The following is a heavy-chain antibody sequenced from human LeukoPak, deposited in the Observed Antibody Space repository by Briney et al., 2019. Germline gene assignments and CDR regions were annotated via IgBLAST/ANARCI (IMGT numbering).Heavy chain of an antibody. V-gene: IGHV4-34*01. CDR1: GGSFSGYY. Sequence: SETLSLTCAVYGGSFSGYYWSWIRQPPGKGLEWIGEINHSGSTNYNPSLKSRVTISVDTSENQFSLKLSSVTAADTAVYYCARMLRYFDWLPYYYYYMDVWGKGTTVTVSS. CDR3: ARMLRYFDWLPYYYYYMDV. J-gene: IGHJ6*03. CDR2: INHSGST. D-gene: IGHD3-9*01.